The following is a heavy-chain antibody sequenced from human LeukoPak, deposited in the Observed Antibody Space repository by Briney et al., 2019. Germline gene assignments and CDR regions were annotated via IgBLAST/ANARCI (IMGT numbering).Heavy chain of an antibody. CDR2: INWNRGSI. J-gene: IGHJ4*02. Sequence: GGSLRLSCAASGFTFDNYAINWVRQPPGKGLEWVSGINWNRGSIGYADSVKGRFTISRDNAKNSLYLQMNSLRAEDTALYYCARRGSSWYFDYWGQGTLVTVSS. V-gene: IGHV3-9*01. D-gene: IGHD6-13*01. CDR3: ARRGSSWYFDY. CDR1: GFTFDNYA.